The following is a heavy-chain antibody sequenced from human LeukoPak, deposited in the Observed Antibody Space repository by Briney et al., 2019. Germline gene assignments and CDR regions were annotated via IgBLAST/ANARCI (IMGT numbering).Heavy chain of an antibody. CDR1: GYSISSDYY. CDR3: ARDSALAQAVMFDY. J-gene: IGHJ4*02. CDR2: IDHSGST. V-gene: IGHV4-38-2*02. Sequence: PSKTLSLTCSVSGYSISSDYYWGWIRQPPGKGLEWIGSIDHSGSTYYNPSLKSRVTISVVTSKNQFSLKLRSVTAADTAVYFCARDSALAQAVMFDYWGQGTLVTVSS. D-gene: IGHD6-19*01.